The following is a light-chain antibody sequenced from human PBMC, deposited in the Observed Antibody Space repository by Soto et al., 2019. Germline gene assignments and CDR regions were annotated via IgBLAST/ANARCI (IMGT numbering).Light chain of an antibody. V-gene: IGLV2-14*01. J-gene: IGLJ1*01. CDR1: SSDIGAYNY. CDR2: AVT. Sequence: QSALTQPASVSGSPGQSITISCTGTSSDIGAYNYVSWYQQHPGKAPKLMIYAVTDRPSGVSSRFSGSKSANTASLTISGLQAEDEADYYCRSYTSSSTLFGTGTKLTVL. CDR3: RSYTSSSTL.